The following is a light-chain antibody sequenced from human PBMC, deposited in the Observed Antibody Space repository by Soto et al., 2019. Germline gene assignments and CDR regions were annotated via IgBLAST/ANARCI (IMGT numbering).Light chain of an antibody. CDR3: QSDDSSLSVV. J-gene: IGLJ2*01. CDR2: GNS. V-gene: IGLV1-40*01. CDR1: SSNIGAGYD. Sequence: QSVLTQPPSVSGAPGQRVTISCTGNSSNIGAGYDVHWYQQLPGTAPQLLTYGNSKRPPGVPDRFSGSKSGTSASLAITGLQTEDEAHYNCQSDDSSLSVVFGGGTKLTVL.